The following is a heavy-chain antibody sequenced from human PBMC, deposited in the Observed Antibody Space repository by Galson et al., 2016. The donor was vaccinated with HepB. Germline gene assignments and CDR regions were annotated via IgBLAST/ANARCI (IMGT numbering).Heavy chain of an antibody. CDR3: TRGNLGTYATMAFDY. CDR1: GGSISSNYW. CDR2: IYETGTA. J-gene: IGHJ4*02. D-gene: IGHD2-8*01. Sequence: ETLSLTCDVSGGSISSNYWWGWVRQSPEKGFEWIGEIYETGTANYNPTFTRRATISVDKSKNQISLRLDSVTAADTAVYYCTRGNLGTYATMAFDYWGQGSLVTVSS. V-gene: IGHV4-4*02.